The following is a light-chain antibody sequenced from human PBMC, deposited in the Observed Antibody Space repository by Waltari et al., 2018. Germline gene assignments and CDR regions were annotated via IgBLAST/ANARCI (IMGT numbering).Light chain of an antibody. CDR2: GAA. V-gene: IGKV3-15*01. CDR3: QQYNNWPPCT. Sequence: EVVMTQSPATLSVSPGERVTLSCRASQSVTTNLAWYQQKPGQAPRLLNYGAATRATGGPARFSGSGSGTEFTLTISSLQSEDLAVYYCQQYNNWPPCTFGQGTKLEIK. CDR1: QSVTTN. J-gene: IGKJ2*02.